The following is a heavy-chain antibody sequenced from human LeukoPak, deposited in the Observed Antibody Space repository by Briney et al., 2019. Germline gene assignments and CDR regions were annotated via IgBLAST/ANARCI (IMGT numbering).Heavy chain of an antibody. CDR1: GGSIRTYN. D-gene: IGHD5-18*01. CDR3: AREGYSYGYAFDI. J-gene: IGHJ3*02. CDR2: IYYSGSMNNRTRGSV. V-gene: IGHV4-59*12. Sequence: SETLSLTCTVSGGSIRTYNWSWIRQPPGKGLEWIGYIYYSGSMNNRTRGSVNYNPSLSRRVTISLCTSRNQFSLKLTSVTAEDTAVYYCAREGYSYGYAFDIWGQGTMVTVSS.